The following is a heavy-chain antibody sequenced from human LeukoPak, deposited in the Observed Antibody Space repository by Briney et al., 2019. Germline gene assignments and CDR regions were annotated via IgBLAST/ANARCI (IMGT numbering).Heavy chain of an antibody. D-gene: IGHD3-10*01. CDR2: IDHSGST. J-gene: IGHJ4*02. CDR1: GGSISSNW. CDR3: AGHPYPRDYYGSGNLIRRTRGNFYFDY. V-gene: IGHV4-4*02. Sequence: SETLSLTCAVSGGSISSNWWSWVRRPPGKGLEWIGEIDHSGSTNYNASLTSRGTISVNTCKNKNSLRLRSVSAADTAGDYCAGHPYPRDYYGSGNLIRRTRGNFYFDYWGQGTLVTVSS.